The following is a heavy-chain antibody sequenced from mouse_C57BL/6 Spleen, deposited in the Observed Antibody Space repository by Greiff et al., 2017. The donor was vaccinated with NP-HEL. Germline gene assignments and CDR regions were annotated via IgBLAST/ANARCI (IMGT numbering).Heavy chain of an antibody. CDR1: GYTFTDYY. Sequence: EVQLQQSGPELVKPGASVKISCKASGYTFTDYYMNWVKQSHGKSLEWIGDINPNNGGTSYNQKFKGKATLTVDKSSSTAYMELRSLTSEDSAVYYCASPTTAQVPLAYWGQGTLVTASA. V-gene: IGHV1-26*01. J-gene: IGHJ3*01. CDR2: INPNNGGT. CDR3: ASPTTAQVPLAY. D-gene: IGHD3-2*02.